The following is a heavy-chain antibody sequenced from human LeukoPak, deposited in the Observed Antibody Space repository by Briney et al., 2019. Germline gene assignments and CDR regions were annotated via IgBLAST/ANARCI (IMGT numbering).Heavy chain of an antibody. D-gene: IGHD7-27*01. CDR3: ASAKLGTWFDP. V-gene: IGHV4-61*05. CDR1: GDSISTSIYY. Sequence: SETLSLTCTVSGDSISTSIYYWGWIRQPPGKGLEWIGYIYYSGSTNYNPSLKSRVTISVDTSKNQFSLKLSSVTAADTAVYYCASAKLGTWFDPWGQGTLVTVSS. CDR2: IYYSGST. J-gene: IGHJ5*02.